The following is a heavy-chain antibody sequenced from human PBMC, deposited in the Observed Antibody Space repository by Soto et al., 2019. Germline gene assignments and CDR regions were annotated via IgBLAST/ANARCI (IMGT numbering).Heavy chain of an antibody. J-gene: IGHJ6*02. CDR2: IYGTGST. CDR3: AREEGYYYSRMDV. V-gene: IGHV4-4*07. Sequence: QVQLQESGPGLVRPSETLSLTCNVSGGSISGHYWTWIRQPAGKGLEWIGRIYGTGSTDYNPSLECRVTMSVDTSKNRFSLSLSSVNAADTAVYYCAREEGYYYSRMDVWGQGTTVAVSS. CDR1: GGSISGHY.